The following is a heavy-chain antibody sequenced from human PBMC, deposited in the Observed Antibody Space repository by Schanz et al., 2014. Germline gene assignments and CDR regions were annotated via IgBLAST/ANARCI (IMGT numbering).Heavy chain of an antibody. V-gene: IGHV1-69*04. Sequence: QVQLVQSGAEVKKPGSSVKVSCKASGGTFSSFGINWVRQAPGQGLEWMGRIIPSLGLAKYEQKFQDKVTITADTSTSTASMELSSLRSEDTAVYYCARDQSPYTNSSDVRYFDYWGQGSLVTVSS. J-gene: IGHJ4*02. CDR3: ARDQSPYTNSSDVRYFDY. D-gene: IGHD6-6*01. CDR2: IIPSLGLA. CDR1: GGTFSSFG.